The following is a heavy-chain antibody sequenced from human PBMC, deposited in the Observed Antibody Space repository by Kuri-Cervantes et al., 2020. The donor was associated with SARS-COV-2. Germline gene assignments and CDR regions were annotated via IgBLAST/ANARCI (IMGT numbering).Heavy chain of an antibody. CDR1: GFTVSSNY. Sequence: GESLKISCAASGFTVSSNYMSWVRQAPGKGLEWVSAISSSGGSTYYADSVKGRFTISRDNSKNTLYLQMNSLRAEDTAVYYCAKVEGRYFDWLLPRYYFDYWGQGTLVTVSS. CDR2: ISSSGGST. J-gene: IGHJ4*02. CDR3: AKVEGRYFDWLLPRYYFDY. V-gene: IGHV3-23*01. D-gene: IGHD3-9*01.